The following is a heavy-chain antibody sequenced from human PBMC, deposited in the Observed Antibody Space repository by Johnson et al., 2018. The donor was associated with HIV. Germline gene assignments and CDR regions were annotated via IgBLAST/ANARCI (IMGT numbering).Heavy chain of an antibody. Sequence: QVQLVESGGGVVQPGGSLRLSCAASGFTFSSYGMHWVRQAPGKGLEWVSGISWNSGSIGYADSVKGRFTISRDNAKNSLYLQMNSLRAEDTAVYYCARSGDSIGSFWAGGAFDIWGQGTMVTVSS. CDR3: ARSGDSIGSFWAGGAFDI. CDR2: ISWNSGSI. J-gene: IGHJ3*02. V-gene: IGHV3-NL1*01. D-gene: IGHD3/OR15-3a*01. CDR1: GFTFSSYG.